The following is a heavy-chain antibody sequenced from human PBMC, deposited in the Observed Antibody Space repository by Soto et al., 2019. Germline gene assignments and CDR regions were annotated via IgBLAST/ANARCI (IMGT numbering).Heavy chain of an antibody. Sequence: SVKVSCKASGYTFTSYDINWVRQAPGQGLEWMGGIIPIFNSANYAQKFQGRVTITADDSTSTAYMELRSLRPDDTAVYYCAREVTVASYSFDFWGQGTLVTVSS. CDR3: AREVTVASYSFDF. J-gene: IGHJ4*02. D-gene: IGHD5-12*01. V-gene: IGHV1-69*13. CDR1: GYTFTSYD. CDR2: IIPIFNSA.